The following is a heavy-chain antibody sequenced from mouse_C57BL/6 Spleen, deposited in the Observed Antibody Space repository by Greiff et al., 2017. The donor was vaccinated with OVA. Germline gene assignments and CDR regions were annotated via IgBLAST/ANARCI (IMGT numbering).Heavy chain of an antibody. J-gene: IGHJ4*01. CDR3: ARRNYYGNYGDAMDY. V-gene: IGHV1-64*01. Sequence: QVQLQQPGAELVKPGASVKLSCKASGYTFTSYWMHWVKQRPGQGLEWIGMIHPNSGSTNYNEKFKSKATLTVDKSSSTAYMQLSSLTSEDSAVYYCARRNYYGNYGDAMDYWGQGTSVTVSS. CDR1: GYTFTSYW. CDR2: IHPNSGST. D-gene: IGHD2-1*01.